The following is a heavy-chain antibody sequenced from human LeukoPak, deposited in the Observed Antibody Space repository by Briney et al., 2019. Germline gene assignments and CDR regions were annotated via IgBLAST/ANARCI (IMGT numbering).Heavy chain of an antibody. Sequence: GGSLRLSCVASGFTFSSFEMNWVRQAPGKGLEWVSYIISSGSTIYYADSVKGRFTISRDNAKNSLYPQMNSLRAEDTAVYYCASSSYGDYEVYFDFWGQGTLVTVSS. CDR3: ASSSYGDYEVYFDF. J-gene: IGHJ4*02. CDR1: GFTFSSFE. D-gene: IGHD4-17*01. CDR2: IISSGSTI. V-gene: IGHV3-48*03.